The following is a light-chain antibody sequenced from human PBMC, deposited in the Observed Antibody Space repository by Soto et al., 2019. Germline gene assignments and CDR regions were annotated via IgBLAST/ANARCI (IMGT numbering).Light chain of an antibody. CDR2: GAS. V-gene: IGKV3-20*01. CDR1: QSVSSSF. CDR3: QHYGRSRT. Sequence: EIVLTQSPGTLSLSPGERATLSCRASQSVSSSFLGWYQQKPGQAPRLLIYGASSRATGIPDRFSGSGSGPDFTLTISRLEPEYFAEYYCQHYGRSRTFGQGTKVDIK. J-gene: IGKJ1*01.